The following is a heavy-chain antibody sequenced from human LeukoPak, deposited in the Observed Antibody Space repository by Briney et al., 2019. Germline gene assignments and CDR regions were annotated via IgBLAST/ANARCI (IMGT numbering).Heavy chain of an antibody. Sequence: PGGSLRLSCAASGFTFSSYAMSWVRQAPGKGLEWVSAISGSGGSTYYADSVKGRFTISRDNAKNAVYLQMNGLRAEDTSVYFCATVSEYWGQGTLVTVSS. CDR3: ATVSEY. V-gene: IGHV3-23*01. J-gene: IGHJ4*02. D-gene: IGHD1-1*01. CDR2: ISGSGGST. CDR1: GFTFSSYA.